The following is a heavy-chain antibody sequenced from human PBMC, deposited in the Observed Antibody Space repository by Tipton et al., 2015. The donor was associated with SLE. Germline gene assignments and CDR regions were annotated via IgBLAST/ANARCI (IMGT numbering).Heavy chain of an antibody. V-gene: IGHV3-21*01. Sequence: GSLRLSCAASGFTFSSYSMNWVRQAPGKGLEWVSSISSSSSYIYYADLVKGRFAISRDNAKNSLYLQMNSLRAEDTAVYYCARVSNFNDAFDIWGQGTMVTVSS. CDR2: ISSSSSYI. D-gene: IGHD4/OR15-4a*01. J-gene: IGHJ3*02. CDR1: GFTFSSYS. CDR3: ARVSNFNDAFDI.